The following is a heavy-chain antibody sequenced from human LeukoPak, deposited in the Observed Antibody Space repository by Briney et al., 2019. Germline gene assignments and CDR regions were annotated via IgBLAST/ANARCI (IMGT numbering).Heavy chain of an antibody. CDR1: GFTFSSYA. D-gene: IGHD1-26*01. Sequence: HPGGSLRLSCAASGFTFSSYAMSWVRQAPGKGLEWVSAISGSGGSTYYADSVKGRFTISRDNSKNTLYLQMNSLRAEDTAVYYCAKGVSGIAGPLDAFDIWGQGTMVTVSS. J-gene: IGHJ3*02. CDR3: AKGVSGIAGPLDAFDI. V-gene: IGHV3-23*01. CDR2: ISGSGGST.